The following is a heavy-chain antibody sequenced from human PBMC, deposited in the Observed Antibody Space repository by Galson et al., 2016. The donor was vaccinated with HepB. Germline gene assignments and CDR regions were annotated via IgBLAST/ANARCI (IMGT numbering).Heavy chain of an antibody. CDR3: AREFRDTISGVPSRVDV. CDR1: GFSVSSDY. V-gene: IGHV3-53*01. Sequence: SLRLSCAASGFSVSSDYMSRVRQAPGKGLEWISVLYADGKTRYADSVKGRLTISRDTSKNILFLDMNGLRVEDTAVYYCAREFRDTISGVPSRVDVWGKGTTVIVSS. J-gene: IGHJ6*04. D-gene: IGHD3-3*01. CDR2: LYADGKT.